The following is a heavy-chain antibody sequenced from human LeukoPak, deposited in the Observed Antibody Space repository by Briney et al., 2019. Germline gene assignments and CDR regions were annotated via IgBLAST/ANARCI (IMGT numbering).Heavy chain of an antibody. CDR1: GFTFSNYA. J-gene: IGHJ6*03. V-gene: IGHV3-23*01. CDR3: ARNHYYDSSGYRYYYYYMDV. CDR2: LRGTGDTT. Sequence: GGSLRLSCAASGFTFSNYAMSWVRQAPGKGVEWVSDLRGTGDTTYYGGSVKGRFTISRDNSKDPLFLHMNSLRAEDTAVYYCARNHYYDSSGYRYYYYYMDVWGKGTTVTGSS. D-gene: IGHD3-22*01.